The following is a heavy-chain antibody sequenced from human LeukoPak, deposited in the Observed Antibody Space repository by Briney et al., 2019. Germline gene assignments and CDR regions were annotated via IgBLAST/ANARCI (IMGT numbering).Heavy chain of an antibody. CDR2: ISGSGGST. Sequence: GSLRLSCAASGFTFSSYAMSWVRQAPGKGLEWVSAISGSGGSTYYADSVKGRFTISRDNSKNTLYLQMNSLRAEDTAVYYCAKGVAVASNFDYWGQGTLVTVSS. CDR1: GFTFSSYA. D-gene: IGHD6-19*01. J-gene: IGHJ4*02. V-gene: IGHV3-23*01. CDR3: AKGVAVASNFDY.